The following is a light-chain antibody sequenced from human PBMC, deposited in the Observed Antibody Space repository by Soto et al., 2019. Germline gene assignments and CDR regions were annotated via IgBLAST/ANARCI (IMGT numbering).Light chain of an antibody. Sequence: EIVLTQSPGTLSLSPGERATLSCRASQSVSNNYLAWYQQKPGQAPRLLIYGAFSRATGIPDRFSGGGSGTDFTLTISSLEPEDFAMYYCQQYGSSLPWTFGQGTKVDI. CDR3: QQYGSSLPWT. CDR2: GAF. J-gene: IGKJ1*01. CDR1: QSVSNNY. V-gene: IGKV3-20*01.